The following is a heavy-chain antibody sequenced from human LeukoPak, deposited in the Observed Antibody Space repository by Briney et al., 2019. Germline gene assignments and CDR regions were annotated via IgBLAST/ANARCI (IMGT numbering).Heavy chain of an antibody. Sequence: GASVKVSCKASGYIFTKYVVHWVRQAPGQRPEWMGWIKAGNGGTKYSQNFWGRLTITRDTSASTVYMGLSSMPSEDTGLYFCVREDCGDTCYPGGYWGQGTLVTVSS. CDR1: GYIFTKYV. V-gene: IGHV1-3*01. CDR3: VREDCGDTCYPGGY. D-gene: IGHD2-21*01. J-gene: IGHJ4*02. CDR2: IKAGNGGT.